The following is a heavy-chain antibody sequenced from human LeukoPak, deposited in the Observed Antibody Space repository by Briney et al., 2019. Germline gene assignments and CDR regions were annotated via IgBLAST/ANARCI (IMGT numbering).Heavy chain of an antibody. D-gene: IGHD2-2*01. Sequence: SETLSLTCAVYGGSFSGYYWSWIRQPPGKWLEWIGEINHSGSTNYNPSLKSRVTISVDTSKNQFSLKLSSVTAADTAVYYSARESGYCSSTSCYEYFDYWGQGTLVTVSS. V-gene: IGHV4-34*01. CDR2: INHSGST. CDR3: ARESGYCSSTSCYEYFDY. J-gene: IGHJ4*02. CDR1: GGSFSGYY.